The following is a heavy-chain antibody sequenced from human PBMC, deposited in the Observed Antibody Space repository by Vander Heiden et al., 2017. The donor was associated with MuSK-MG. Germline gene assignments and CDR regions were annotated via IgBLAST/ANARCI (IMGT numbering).Heavy chain of an antibody. D-gene: IGHD3-22*01. CDR2: INHSGST. V-gene: IGHV4-34*01. Sequence: QVQLQQWGAGLLKPSGTLSLPCAVSGGSYSGYYWSWNRQPPGKGVEGNGGINHSGSTNYNTSLKSRVTIAVDTSKNQFSLKLSSVTAADTAVYYCARGPPLSTNLYYYDTSGYDNDRDFDYWGQGTLVTVSS. CDR1: GGSYSGYY. CDR3: ARGPPLSTNLYYYDTSGYDNDRDFDY. J-gene: IGHJ4*02.